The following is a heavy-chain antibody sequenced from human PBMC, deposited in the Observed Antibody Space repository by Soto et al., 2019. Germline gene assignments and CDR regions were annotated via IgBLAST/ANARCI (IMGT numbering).Heavy chain of an antibody. CDR2: IRDRAYNYAT. V-gene: IGHV3-73*01. J-gene: IGHJ4*02. D-gene: IGHD3-10*01. CDR1: GFXFXDSS. CDR3: TRLISAAQDY. Sequence: EVLLVESGGGVVXPGGSLXLSCAASGFXFXDSSIHWVXQASGKGLEWIGRIRDRAYNYATAYTASVKGRFTISRDDSNNTAYLQMTSLKTEDTAIYYCTRLISAAQDYWGQGTLVTVSS.